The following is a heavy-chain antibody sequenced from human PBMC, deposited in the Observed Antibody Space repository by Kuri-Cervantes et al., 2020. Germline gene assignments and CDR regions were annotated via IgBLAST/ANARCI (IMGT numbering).Heavy chain of an antibody. Sequence: GESLKISCAASGFTFSSYSMNWVRQAPGKGLEWVSYISSSSSTIYYADSVKGRFTISRDNSKSTLYLQMNSLRAEDTAVYYCARVGTNKLRFLEWLSYWGQGTLVTVSS. CDR1: GFTFSSYS. CDR3: ARVGTNKLRFLEWLSY. D-gene: IGHD3-3*01. V-gene: IGHV3-48*01. J-gene: IGHJ4*02. CDR2: ISSSSSTI.